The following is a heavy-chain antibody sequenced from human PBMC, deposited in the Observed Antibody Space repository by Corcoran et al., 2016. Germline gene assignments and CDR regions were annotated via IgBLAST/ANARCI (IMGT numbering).Heavy chain of an antibody. Sequence: EVQLVESGGGLVNPGGSLRLSCAASGFTFSHAWMNWVRQAPGKGLEWVGRIKSKTDGGTTDYAAPVKGSFTISRDDSKNTLYLQMNSLKTEETAVYYCTTVRVVAATPIGMDVWGQGTSVTVSS. CDR3: TTVRVVAATPIGMDV. J-gene: IGHJ6*02. D-gene: IGHD2-15*01. V-gene: IGHV3-15*07. CDR2: IKSKTDGGTT. CDR1: GFTFSHAW.